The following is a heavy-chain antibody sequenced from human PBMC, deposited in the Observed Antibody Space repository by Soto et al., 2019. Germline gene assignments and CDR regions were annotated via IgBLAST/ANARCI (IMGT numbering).Heavy chain of an antibody. CDR2: INPSGGST. CDR1: GYTFTSYY. Sequence: ASVKVSCKASGYTFTSYYMHWVRQAPGQGLEWMGIINPSGGSTGYAQKFQGRVTMTRDTSTSTVYMELSSLRSEDTAVYYCARGDYDFWSGYSQYYFDYWGQGTLVTVSS. J-gene: IGHJ4*02. CDR3: ARGDYDFWSGYSQYYFDY. V-gene: IGHV1-46*01. D-gene: IGHD3-3*01.